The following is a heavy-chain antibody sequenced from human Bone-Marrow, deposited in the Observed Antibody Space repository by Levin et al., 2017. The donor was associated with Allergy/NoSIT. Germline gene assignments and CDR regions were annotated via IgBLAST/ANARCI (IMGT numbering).Heavy chain of an antibody. J-gene: IGHJ6*03. Sequence: KSGESLKISCQTSGYTFYSFGISWARQAPGQAPEWMGWVKIDTGDTTYAQKFEGRAAMTTDKFTGTAYLDLRSLRPDDTAVYYCARVVLETTFHPHHYYMDVWGNGTAVIVSS. V-gene: IGHV1-18*01. CDR1: GYTFYSFG. CDR3: ARVVLETTFHPHHYYMDV. D-gene: IGHD3-3*01. CDR2: VKIDTGDT.